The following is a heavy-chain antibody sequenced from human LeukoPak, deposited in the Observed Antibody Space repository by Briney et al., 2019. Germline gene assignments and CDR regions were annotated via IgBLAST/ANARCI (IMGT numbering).Heavy chain of an antibody. CDR3: ASQYYDYVWGSYRDY. V-gene: IGHV4-34*01. CDR1: GGSFSGYY. D-gene: IGHD3-16*02. Sequence: SETLSLTCAVYGGSFSGYYWSWIRQPPGKGLEWIGEINHSGSTNYNPSLKSRVTISVDTSKNQFSLKLSSVTAADTAVYYCASQYYDYVWGSYRDYWGQGTLVTVSS. CDR2: INHSGST. J-gene: IGHJ4*02.